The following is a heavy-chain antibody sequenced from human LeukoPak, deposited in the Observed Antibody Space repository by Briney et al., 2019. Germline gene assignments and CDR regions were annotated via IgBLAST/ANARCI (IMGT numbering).Heavy chain of an antibody. V-gene: IGHV3-23*01. CDR2: ITGSGDTT. CDR3: AKEGYDIVATDY. Sequence: PGGSLRLSCAASGFIFRNYAMSWVRQAPGKGLEWVSAITGSGDTTYYADSVKGRFTISRDNSKNTLYVEMNTLRAEDTAVYYCAKEGYDIVATDYWGQGTLVTVSS. D-gene: IGHD5-12*01. J-gene: IGHJ4*02. CDR1: GFIFRNYA.